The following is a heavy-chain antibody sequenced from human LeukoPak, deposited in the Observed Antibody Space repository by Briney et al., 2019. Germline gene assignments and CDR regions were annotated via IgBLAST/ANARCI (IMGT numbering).Heavy chain of an antibody. Sequence: ASVKVSCKASGGTFSRYAISWVRQAPGQGLEWMGGISPIFGTVNYAQKFQGRVTITADESTSTAYMEVSSLRSEDTAVCYCAREGDYSTDDYYYGMDVWGQGTTVTVSS. V-gene: IGHV1-69*01. CDR1: GGTFSRYA. CDR3: AREGDYSTDDYYYGMDV. D-gene: IGHD4-11*01. J-gene: IGHJ6*02. CDR2: ISPIFGTV.